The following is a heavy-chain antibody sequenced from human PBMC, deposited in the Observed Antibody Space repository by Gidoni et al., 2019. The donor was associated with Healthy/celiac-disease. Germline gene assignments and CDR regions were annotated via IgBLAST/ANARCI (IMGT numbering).Heavy chain of an antibody. CDR2: ISYDGGNK. V-gene: IGHV3-30*18. CDR3: AKGPSRDCGGDCWGYDAFDI. J-gene: IGHJ3*02. D-gene: IGHD2-21*02. Sequence: QVQLVESGGGVVQSGRSLSFSCAASGFPFRSYGMHWVRQAPGKGLEWVAVISYDGGNKYYADSVKGRFTISRDNSKNTLHLQMNSLRAEDTAVYYCAKGPSRDCGGDCWGYDAFDIWGQGTMVTVSS. CDR1: GFPFRSYG.